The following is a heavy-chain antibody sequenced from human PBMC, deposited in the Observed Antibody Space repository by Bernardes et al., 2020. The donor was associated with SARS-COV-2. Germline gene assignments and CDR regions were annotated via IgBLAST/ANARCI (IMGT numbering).Heavy chain of an antibody. CDR3: ARGVPKVDY. CDR1: GGPISSSY. J-gene: IGHJ4*02. Sequence: SEPLSLTCTVSGGPISSSYWSWIRQPPGKGLEWIGNIYHSGSTNYNPSLKSRVTISVDTSKNQFSLKLSSVTAADTAVYYCARGVPKVDYWGQGTLVTVSS. V-gene: IGHV4-59*01. CDR2: IYHSGST.